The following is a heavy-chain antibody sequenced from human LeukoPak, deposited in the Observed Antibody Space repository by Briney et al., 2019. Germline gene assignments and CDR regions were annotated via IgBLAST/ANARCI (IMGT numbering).Heavy chain of an antibody. Sequence: GGSLRLSCAASGFTFSSYAVHWVRQAPGKGLEWVAVISYDGSNKYYADSVKGRFTISRDNSKNTLYLQMNSLRAEDTAAYYCARDRGYSDSGGYPVFDFWGQGVLVTVSS. CDR1: GFTFSSYA. D-gene: IGHD3-22*01. J-gene: IGHJ4*02. V-gene: IGHV3-30-3*01. CDR2: ISYDGSNK. CDR3: ARDRGYSDSGGYPVFDF.